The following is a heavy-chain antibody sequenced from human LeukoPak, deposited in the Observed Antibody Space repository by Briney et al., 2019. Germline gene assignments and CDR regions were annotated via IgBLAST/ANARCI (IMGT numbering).Heavy chain of an antibody. J-gene: IGHJ4*02. CDR3: AKEGFGNYYSAYFDY. CDR2: IKQDGSEK. V-gene: IGHV3-7*04. D-gene: IGHD1-26*01. Sequence: GGSLRLSCAASGFTFSSYWMSGVRQAPGKGLEGVANIKQDGSEKYYVDSVKGRFTISRDNAKNSLYLQMNSLRAEDTAVYYCAKEGFGNYYSAYFDYWGQGTLVTVSS. CDR1: GFTFSSYW.